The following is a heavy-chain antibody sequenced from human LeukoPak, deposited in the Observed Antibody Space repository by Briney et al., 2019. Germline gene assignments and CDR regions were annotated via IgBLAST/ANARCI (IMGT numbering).Heavy chain of an antibody. CDR1: GYTFTGYY. J-gene: IGHJ5*02. CDR3: ARVGSLRYCSGGSCYNWFDP. Sequence: ASVKVSCKASGYTFTGYYMHWVRQAPGQWLEWMGWINPNSGGTNYAQKFQGRVTMTRDTSISTAYMELSRLRSDDTAVYYCARVGSLRYCSGGSCYNWFDPWGQGTLVTVSS. D-gene: IGHD2-15*01. CDR2: INPNSGGT. V-gene: IGHV1-2*02.